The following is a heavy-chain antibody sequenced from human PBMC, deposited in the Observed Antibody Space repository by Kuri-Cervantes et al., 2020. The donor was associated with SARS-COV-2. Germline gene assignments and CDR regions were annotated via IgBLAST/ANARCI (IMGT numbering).Heavy chain of an antibody. D-gene: IGHD3-3*01. Sequence: SQTLSLTCAISGDSVSSNSAAWNWIRQSPSRGLEWLGRTYYRSKWYNDYAVSVKSRITINPDTSKNQFSLQLNSVTPEDTAVYYCARELQRDFWSGLWGAGNWFDPWGQGTLVTVSS. V-gene: IGHV6-1*01. CDR2: TYYRSKWYN. CDR1: GDSVSSNSAA. CDR3: ARELQRDFWSGLWGAGNWFDP. J-gene: IGHJ5*02.